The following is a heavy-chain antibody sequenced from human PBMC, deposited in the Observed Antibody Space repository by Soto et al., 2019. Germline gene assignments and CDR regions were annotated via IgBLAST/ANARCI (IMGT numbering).Heavy chain of an antibody. Sequence: PSVTLSLTCSVYGGSFSGCCCSWICQQPGKGLEWIGEINHSGSTNYNPSLKSRVTISVDTSKNQFSLKLSSVAAADTAVYYCARAVTTVVINYYYYGMEVWGQGTTVTVS. D-gene: IGHD4-17*01. V-gene: IGHV4-34*01. J-gene: IGHJ6*02. CDR2: INHSGST. CDR3: ARAVTTVVINYYYYGMEV. CDR1: GGSFSGCC.